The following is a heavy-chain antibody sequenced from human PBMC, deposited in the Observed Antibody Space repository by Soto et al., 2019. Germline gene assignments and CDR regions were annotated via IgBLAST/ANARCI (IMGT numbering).Heavy chain of an antibody. V-gene: IGHV3-33*01. D-gene: IGHD4-4*01. Sequence: QSGGSLRLSCAASGFTFSSYGMHWVRQAPGKGLEWVAVIWYDGSNKYYADSVKGRFTISRDNSKNTLYLQMNSLRAEDTAVYYCARPMTTVTREMAYYYYGMDVWGQGTTVTVSS. J-gene: IGHJ6*02. CDR3: ARPMTTVTREMAYYYYGMDV. CDR1: GFTFSSYG. CDR2: IWYDGSNK.